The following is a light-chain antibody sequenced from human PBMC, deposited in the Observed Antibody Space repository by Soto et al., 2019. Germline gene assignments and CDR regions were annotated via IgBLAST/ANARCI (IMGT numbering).Light chain of an antibody. CDR2: EVS. Sequence: QSALTQPASVSGSPGQSITISCTGTSSDVGNNNFVSWYQQYPGKAPRLMIYEVSNRPSGVSERFAGSKSGNTASLTISGLQAEDEADYYCAAWDDSLRGPLFGGGTKVTVL. CDR1: SSDVGNNNF. J-gene: IGLJ3*02. CDR3: AAWDDSLRGPL. V-gene: IGLV2-14*01.